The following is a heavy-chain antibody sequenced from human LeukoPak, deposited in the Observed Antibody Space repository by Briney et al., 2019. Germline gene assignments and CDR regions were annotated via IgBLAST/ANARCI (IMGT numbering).Heavy chain of an antibody. CDR3: AREPYDRRGGSDP. V-gene: IGHV4-61*02. D-gene: IGHD3-3*01. Sequence: SETLSLTCTVSGGSISNLDYYWTWIRQPAGKRLEWIGRIYTSGGTSYNPSLKSRVTMSVDKSKNQFSLNLASLTAADTAVYYCAREPYDRRGGSDPWGQGTLVTVSS. J-gene: IGHJ5*02. CDR1: GGSISNLDYY. CDR2: IYTSGGT.